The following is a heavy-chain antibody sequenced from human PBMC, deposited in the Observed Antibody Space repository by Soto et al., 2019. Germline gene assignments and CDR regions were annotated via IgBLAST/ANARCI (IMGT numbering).Heavy chain of an antibody. CDR3: AVVRGGLYSTSWDRGFDY. CDR2: ISAYNGNT. J-gene: IGHJ4*02. Sequence: GASVKVSCKASGYTFTSYGISWVRQAPGQGLEWMGWISAYNGNTNYAQKPQGRVTMTTDTSTSTAYMELRSLRSDDTAVYYCAVVRGGLYSTSWDRGFDYWGQGTLVTVPS. V-gene: IGHV1-18*01. D-gene: IGHD6-13*01. CDR1: GYTFTSYG.